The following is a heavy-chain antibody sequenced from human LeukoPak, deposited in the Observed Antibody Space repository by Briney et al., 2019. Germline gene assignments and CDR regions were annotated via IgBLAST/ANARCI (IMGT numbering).Heavy chain of an antibody. D-gene: IGHD6-19*01. CDR2: LSYDGTNG. V-gene: IGHV3-30*18. Sequence: GGSLRLSCAASGFAFSAYGMHWVRQAPGKGLEWVAVLSYDGTNGYYAGSVKGRLTISRDNSKNTLDLQMNSLRAEDTAVYYGAKGLNSGWYGQSFDLWGQGTLVTVSS. CDR3: AKGLNSGWYGQSFDL. J-gene: IGHJ4*02. CDR1: GFAFSAYG.